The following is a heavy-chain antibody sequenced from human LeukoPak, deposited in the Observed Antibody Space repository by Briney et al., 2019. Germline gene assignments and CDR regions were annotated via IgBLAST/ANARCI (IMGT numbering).Heavy chain of an antibody. CDR3: VRVKGSYDY. CDR2: ISSSGSAI. J-gene: IGHJ4*02. CDR1: GFPLSSYS. Sequence: GGSVRLSCAASGFPLSSYSINWVRQAPGKGLEWVSYISSSGSAIYYVDSVKGRFTVSRDNAKNSLFLQMNSPRAEDTAVYYCVRVKGSYDYWGQGALV. D-gene: IGHD2-15*01. V-gene: IGHV3-48*01.